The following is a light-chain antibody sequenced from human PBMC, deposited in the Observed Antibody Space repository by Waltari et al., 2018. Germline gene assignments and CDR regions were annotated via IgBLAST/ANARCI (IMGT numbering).Light chain of an antibody. CDR1: TVEDKS. CDR3: QAWDSSIEV. Sequence: SYELTQPPSVSVSPGQTVSITRPGDTVEDKSTCWYQPKPGQSPVLVIYQDNKRPSWIPERFSGSNSGNTATLTISGTQAVDEADYYCQAWDSSIEVFGGGTKLTVL. J-gene: IGLJ2*01. CDR2: QDN. V-gene: IGLV3-1*01.